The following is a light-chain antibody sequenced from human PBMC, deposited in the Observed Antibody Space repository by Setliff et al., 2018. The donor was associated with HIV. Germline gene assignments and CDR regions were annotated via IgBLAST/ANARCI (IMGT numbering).Light chain of an antibody. Sequence: QSALAQPASVSGSPGQSITLSCTGTSSDVGSYNFVSWYQQHPGRAPKLMIYDVTKRPSGVSDRFSGSKSCNTASLTISGLQTEDEADYYCCSYTSSLTYVFGTGTKVTVL. J-gene: IGLJ1*01. V-gene: IGLV2-14*03. CDR2: DVT. CDR1: SSDVGSYNF. CDR3: CSYTSSLTYV.